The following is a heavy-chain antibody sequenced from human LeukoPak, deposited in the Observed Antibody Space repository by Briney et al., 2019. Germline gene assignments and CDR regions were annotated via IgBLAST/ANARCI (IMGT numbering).Heavy chain of an antibody. D-gene: IGHD2-2*01. Sequence: PSETLSLTCTVSGGSISSGGYYWSWIRQHPGKGLEWIGNIYYSGSTYYNPSLKSRVTIPVDTSKNQFSLKLSSATAADTAVYYCARDRCSSTSCRKNYYYYYYGMDVWGQGTTVTVSS. J-gene: IGHJ6*02. V-gene: IGHV4-31*03. CDR2: IYYSGST. CDR1: GGSISSGGYY. CDR3: ARDRCSSTSCRKNYYYYYYGMDV.